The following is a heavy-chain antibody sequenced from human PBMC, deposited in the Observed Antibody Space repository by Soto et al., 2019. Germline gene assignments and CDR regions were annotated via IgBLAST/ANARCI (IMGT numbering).Heavy chain of an antibody. Sequence: GSGLTLANHTQTLTLSCAFSGLCLSTSRVGVGWIRQPPGNALEWLALIYLNDGKRYSPSLKSRLTITKDTSKNQVVLTMTNMEPVDTATYYCAHLRIQLWYPRYNRFDPWGQGTLVTVS. CDR3: AHLRIQLWYPRYNRFDP. D-gene: IGHD5-18*01. V-gene: IGHV2-5*01. CDR2: IYLNDGK. J-gene: IGHJ5*02. CDR1: GLCLSTSRVG.